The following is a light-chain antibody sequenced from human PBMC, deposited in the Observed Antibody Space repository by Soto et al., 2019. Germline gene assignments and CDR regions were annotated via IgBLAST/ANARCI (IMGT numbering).Light chain of an antibody. CDR2: GIS. V-gene: IGKV3-20*01. J-gene: IGKJ1*01. Sequence: EVVLTQSPGTLSLSPGERATLSCRASQSVSSNNLVWYQQKRGQAPRLLIHGISNRATGVPDRFSGSGSGTEFILTISKVEPEDFAIYYCQHYASSSWTFGEGTKVEIK. CDR3: QHYASSSWT. CDR1: QSVSSNN.